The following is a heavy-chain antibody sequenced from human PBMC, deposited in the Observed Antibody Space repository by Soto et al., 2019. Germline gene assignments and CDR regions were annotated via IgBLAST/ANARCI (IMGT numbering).Heavy chain of an antibody. J-gene: IGHJ6*02. Sequence: EEPLNISCRGSGYSFTSDWIGWVRQMPGKGLEWMGIVHPGDSDSRYSPPFQGQVTISADKSINTAYLQWSSLKASDTAIYYCARRSCSGGGCLRCYYYCFDVWCQGTSVTVAS. CDR2: VHPGDSDS. D-gene: IGHD2-21*01. V-gene: IGHV5-51*01. CDR1: GYSFTSDW. CDR3: ARRSCSGGGCLRCYYYCFDV.